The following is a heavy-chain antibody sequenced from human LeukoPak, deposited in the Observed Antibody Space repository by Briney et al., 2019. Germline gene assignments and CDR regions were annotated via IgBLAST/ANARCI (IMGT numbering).Heavy chain of an antibody. D-gene: IGHD6-13*01. CDR3: ARIGGQQLVKVQK. CDR1: GFTFSSYS. J-gene: IGHJ4*02. CDR2: ISSSSSTI. Sequence: PGGSLGLSCAASGFTFSSYSMTWVRQAPGKGLEWVSYISSSSSTIYYADSVKGRFTISRDNAKNSLYLQMNSLRAEDTAVYYCARIGGQQLVKVQKWGQGAPVTVSS. V-gene: IGHV3-48*01.